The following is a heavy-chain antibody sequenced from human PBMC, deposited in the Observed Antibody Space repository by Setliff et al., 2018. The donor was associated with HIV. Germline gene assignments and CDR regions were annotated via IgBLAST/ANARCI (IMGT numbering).Heavy chain of an antibody. CDR2: ILPFLGTG. CDR1: GGSFRTSV. D-gene: IGHD3-10*01. V-gene: IGHV1-69*13. CDR3: GAGQHSYSYLGYYYSGVDV. J-gene: IGHJ6*02. Sequence: SVKVSCKTSGGSFRTSVISWVRQAPGQGLEWVGGILPFLGTGGFAQKFQGRVTITADESTSIAYMELSSLRSDDTAIYYCGAGQHSYSYLGYYYSGVDVWGQGTTVTVSS.